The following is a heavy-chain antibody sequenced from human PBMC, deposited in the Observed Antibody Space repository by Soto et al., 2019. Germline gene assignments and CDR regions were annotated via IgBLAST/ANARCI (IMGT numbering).Heavy chain of an antibody. J-gene: IGHJ3*02. CDR1: GVSFSGYY. D-gene: IGHD2-15*01. CDR3: ARAFARKNCSGGSCYSRGVRAFDI. CDR2: INHSGST. Sequence: SETLSLTCAVYGVSFSGYYWSWIRQPPGKGLEWIGEINHSGSTNYNPSLKSRVTISVDTSKNRFSLKLSSVTAADTAVYYCARAFARKNCSGGSCYSRGVRAFDIWGQGTMVTVSS. V-gene: IGHV4-34*01.